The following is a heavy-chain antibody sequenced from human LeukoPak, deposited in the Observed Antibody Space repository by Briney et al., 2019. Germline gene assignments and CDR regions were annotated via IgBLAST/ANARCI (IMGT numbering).Heavy chain of an antibody. CDR2: ICSSGST. CDR1: GGSISGYY. V-gene: IGHV4-4*07. J-gene: IGHJ6*02. CDR3: ARECDGTSCPYNNMDI. Sequence: SETLSLTCSVSGGSISGYYWTWIRQPAGRGLEWIGRICSSGSTNYNPSLKSRVTMSVDTSKNQFSLKLTSVTAADTAVYYCARECDGTSCPYNNMDIWGQGTTVTVSS. D-gene: IGHD2-2*01.